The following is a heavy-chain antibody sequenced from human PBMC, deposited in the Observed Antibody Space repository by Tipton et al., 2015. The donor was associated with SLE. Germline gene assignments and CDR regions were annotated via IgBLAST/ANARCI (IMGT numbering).Heavy chain of an antibody. Sequence: LRLSCTVSGGSISSYYWSWIRQPPGTGLEWIGYIYYSGSTNYNPSLKSRVTISVDTSKNQFSLKLSSVTAADTAVYYCARPSGGLAHSGPYPWWFDPWGQGTLVTVSS. CDR1: GGSISSYY. D-gene: IGHD5-12*01. CDR2: IYYSGST. J-gene: IGHJ5*02. V-gene: IGHV4-59*01. CDR3: ARPSGGLAHSGPYPWWFDP.